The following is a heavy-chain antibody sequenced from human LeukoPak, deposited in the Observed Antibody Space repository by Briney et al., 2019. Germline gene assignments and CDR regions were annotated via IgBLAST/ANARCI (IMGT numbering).Heavy chain of an antibody. V-gene: IGHV1-2*02. D-gene: IGHD6-19*01. Sequence: ASVKVSCKASGYTFTGYYMHWVRQAPGQGLGWMGWINPNSGGTNYAQKFQGRVTMTRDTSISTAYMELSRLRSDDTAVYYCAILDIAVAGIYYFDYWGQGTLVTVSS. J-gene: IGHJ4*02. CDR2: INPNSGGT. CDR1: GYTFTGYY. CDR3: AILDIAVAGIYYFDY.